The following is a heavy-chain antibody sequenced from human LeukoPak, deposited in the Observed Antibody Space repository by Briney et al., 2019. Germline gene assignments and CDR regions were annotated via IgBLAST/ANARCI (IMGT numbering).Heavy chain of an antibody. Sequence: PSETLSLTCTVSGGSISSSSYYWGWIRQPPGKGLEWIGSIYYSGSTYYNPSLKSRVTISVDTPKNQFSLKLSSVTAADTAVYYCASNTAMVSVAFDIWGQGTMVTVSS. V-gene: IGHV4-39*01. CDR3: ASNTAMVSVAFDI. D-gene: IGHD5-18*01. J-gene: IGHJ3*02. CDR2: IYYSGST. CDR1: GGSISSSSYY.